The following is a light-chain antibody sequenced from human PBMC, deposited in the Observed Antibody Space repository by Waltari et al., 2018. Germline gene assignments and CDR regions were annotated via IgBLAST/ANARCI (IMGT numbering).Light chain of an antibody. CDR1: SSDVGYYNL. J-gene: IGLJ3*02. V-gene: IGLV2-23*02. CDR2: EVI. Sequence: QSALTQPASVSGSPGQPITISFTGTSSDVGYYNLVSWYQQHPGKAPELVVYEVISRPAGVSNRFSGSKSGNTASLTISGLQAEDEADYYCCSYAGRNIWVFGGGTKLTVL. CDR3: CSYAGRNIWV.